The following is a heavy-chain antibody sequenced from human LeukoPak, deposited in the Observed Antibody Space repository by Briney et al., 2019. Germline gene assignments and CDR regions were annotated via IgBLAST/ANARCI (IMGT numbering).Heavy chain of an antibody. V-gene: IGHV4-59*08. CDR3: ARAYYYDSSGSRWFDP. J-gene: IGHJ5*02. CDR1: GGSISSCY. CDR2: IYHSGST. D-gene: IGHD3-22*01. Sequence: SETLSLTCTVSGGSISSCYWSWIRQPPGKGLEWIGSIYHSGSTYYNPSLESRVTISVDTSKNQFSLKLSSVTAADTAVYYCARAYYYDSSGSRWFDPWGQGTLVTVSS.